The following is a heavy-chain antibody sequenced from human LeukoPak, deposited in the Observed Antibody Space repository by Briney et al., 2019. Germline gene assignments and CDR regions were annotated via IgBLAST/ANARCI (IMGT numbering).Heavy chain of an antibody. Sequence: GGSLRLSCAASGFTFSSYGMNWVRQAPGKGLEWVSAISDSGVSTYYADSVKGRFTVSRDNFKNTLYLQMNSLRDEDTAVYYCARRSQRDDNNKVDYWGQGTLVTVSS. J-gene: IGHJ4*02. V-gene: IGHV3-23*01. CDR1: GFTFSSYG. D-gene: IGHD5-24*01. CDR2: ISDSGVST. CDR3: ARRSQRDDNNKVDY.